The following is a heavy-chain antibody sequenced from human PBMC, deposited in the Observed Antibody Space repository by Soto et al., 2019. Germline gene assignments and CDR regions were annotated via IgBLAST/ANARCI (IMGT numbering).Heavy chain of an antibody. Sequence: GGSLRLSCAASGFTFSRYGMHWVRQAPGKGLEWVALIWNDGIRKVYVDSVKGRFTISRDNSKNTLDLQMNSLRAEDTAVYYCARDDDYEANAFDYWGPGTLVTVSS. CDR3: ARDDDYEANAFDY. J-gene: IGHJ4*02. D-gene: IGHD3-22*01. CDR1: GFTFSRYG. CDR2: IWNDGIRK. V-gene: IGHV3-33*01.